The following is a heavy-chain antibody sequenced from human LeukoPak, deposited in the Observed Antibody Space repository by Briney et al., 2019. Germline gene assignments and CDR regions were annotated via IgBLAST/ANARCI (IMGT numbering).Heavy chain of an antibody. CDR3: ARVSEALDAFDI. CDR1: GGSVSSGRYY. V-gene: IGHV4-61*01. J-gene: IGHJ3*02. Sequence: SETLSLTCTVSGGSVSSGRYYWSWIRQPPGKGLEWIGYIHYSGSTNYNPSLKSRVTISVDTSKNQFSLKLSSVTAADTAVYYCARVSEALDAFDIWGQGTMVTVSS. CDR2: IHYSGST.